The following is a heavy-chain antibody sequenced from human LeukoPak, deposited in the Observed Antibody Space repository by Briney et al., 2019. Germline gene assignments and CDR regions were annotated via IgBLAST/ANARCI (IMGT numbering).Heavy chain of an antibody. V-gene: IGHV4-59*01. J-gene: IGHJ4*02. D-gene: IGHD3-10*01. CDR2: IYYSGST. Sequence: SETLSLTCTVSGGSISSYYWSWIRQPPGKGLEWIGYIYYSGSTNYNPSLKSRVTISVDTSKNQFSLKLSSVTAADTAVYYCASGRGGGGYYATGSFYFDYWGQGTLVTVSS. CDR1: GGSISSYY. CDR3: ASGRGGGGYYATGSFYFDY.